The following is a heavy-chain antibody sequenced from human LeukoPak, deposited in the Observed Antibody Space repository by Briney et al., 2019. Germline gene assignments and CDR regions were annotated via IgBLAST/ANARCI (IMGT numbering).Heavy chain of an antibody. CDR3: AKQEGAAAFDY. CDR2: INSDGSST. D-gene: IGHD1-26*01. Sequence: GGSLRLSCAASGFTFSSYWMHWVRQAPGKGLVWVSRINSDGSSTSYADSVKGRFTISRDNSKNTLYLQMTSLRAEDTAVYYCAKQEGAAAFDYWGQGALVTVSS. CDR1: GFTFSSYW. V-gene: IGHV3-74*01. J-gene: IGHJ4*02.